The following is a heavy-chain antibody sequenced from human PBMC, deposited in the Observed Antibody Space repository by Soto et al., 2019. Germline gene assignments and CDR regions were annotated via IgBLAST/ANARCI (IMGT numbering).Heavy chain of an antibody. D-gene: IGHD5-12*01. J-gene: IGHJ6*02. V-gene: IGHV5-51*01. CDR2: IPPGNNNT. CDR3: ARRGVATFMPYYFGMDV. Sequence: GESLKISCQASGYSFTSYWVAWVRQMRGKGLEGIGTIPPGNNNTMANPSIQGHVTIAAGKASAPAYLQGRSLTARAPALYYCARRGVATFMPYYFGMDVWVQGTTVTVSS. CDR1: GYSFTSYW.